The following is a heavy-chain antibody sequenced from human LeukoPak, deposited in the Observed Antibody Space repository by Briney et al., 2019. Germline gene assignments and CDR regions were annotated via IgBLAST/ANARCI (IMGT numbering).Heavy chain of an antibody. CDR1: GGSISSYY. CDR2: IYYSGST. V-gene: IGHV4-59*08. CDR3: ARGSGYSYWFYDY. Sequence: PSETLSLTCTVSGGSISSYYWSWIRQPPGKGLEWIGYIYYSGSTNYNPSLKSRVTISVDTSKNQFSLKLSSVTAADTAVYYCARGSGYSYWFYDYWGHGTLVTVSS. D-gene: IGHD5-18*01. J-gene: IGHJ4*01.